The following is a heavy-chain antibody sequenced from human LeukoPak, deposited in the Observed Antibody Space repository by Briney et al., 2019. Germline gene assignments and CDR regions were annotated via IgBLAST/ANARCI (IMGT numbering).Heavy chain of an antibody. CDR3: ARVGWAAGTFDY. CDR1: GGSISSSSYY. D-gene: IGHD6-13*01. Sequence: SETLSLTCTVSGGSISSSSYYWGWIRQPPGKGLEWIGSIYYSGSTYYNPSLKSRVTISVDTSKNQFSLKLSSVTAADTAVYYCARVGWAAGTFDYWGQGTLVTVSS. V-gene: IGHV4-39*01. CDR2: IYYSGST. J-gene: IGHJ4*02.